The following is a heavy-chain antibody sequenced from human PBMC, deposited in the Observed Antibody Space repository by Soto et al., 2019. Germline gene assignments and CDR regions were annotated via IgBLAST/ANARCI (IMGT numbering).Heavy chain of an antibody. CDR1: GFTFSSYW. Sequence: EVQLVESGGGLVQPGGSLRLSCAASGFTFSSYWMHWVRQAPGKGLVWVSRINSDGSSTSYADSVKGRFTISRDNAKNTLYLQMNSLRAEDTAGYYCVNEYDSSGYYSYPFDYWGQGTLVTVSS. CDR3: VNEYDSSGYYSYPFDY. D-gene: IGHD3-22*01. J-gene: IGHJ4*02. V-gene: IGHV3-74*01. CDR2: INSDGSST.